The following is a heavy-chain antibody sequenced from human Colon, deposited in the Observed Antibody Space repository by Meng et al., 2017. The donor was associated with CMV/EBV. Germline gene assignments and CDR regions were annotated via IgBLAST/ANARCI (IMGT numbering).Heavy chain of an antibody. Sequence: GESLKISCAASGFTFSGYSMDWVRQAPGQGLEWVSSISSNGEFTYYGDSLKGRFTISRDNAQNSLYLQMNSLRAEDTAVYYCAREAGRSDYKRPFDYWGQGTLVTVSS. D-gene: IGHD3-10*01. V-gene: IGHV3-21*01. CDR3: AREAGRSDYKRPFDY. CDR2: ISSNGEFT. J-gene: IGHJ4*02. CDR1: GFTFSGYS.